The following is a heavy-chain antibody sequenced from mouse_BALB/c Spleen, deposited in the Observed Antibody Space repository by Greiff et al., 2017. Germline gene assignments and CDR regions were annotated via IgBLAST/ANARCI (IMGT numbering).Heavy chain of an antibody. CDR3: ARRAYVGAMDY. CDR1: GYTFTSYV. CDR2: INPYNDGT. D-gene: IGHD6-5*01. V-gene: IGHV1-14*01. Sequence: VQLQQSGPELVKPGASVKMSCKASGYTFTSYVMHWVKQKPGQGLEWIGYINPYNDGTKYNEKFKGKARLTSDKSSSTDYMDLSNLTSEDSAVYYCARRAYVGAMDYWGQGTSVTVSS. J-gene: IGHJ4*01.